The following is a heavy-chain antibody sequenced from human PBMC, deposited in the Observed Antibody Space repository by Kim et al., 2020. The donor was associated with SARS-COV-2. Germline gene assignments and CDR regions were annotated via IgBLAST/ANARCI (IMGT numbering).Heavy chain of an antibody. V-gene: IGHV1-18*01. CDR1: GYTFTSYG. CDR3: ARGGMYCSSISCYGLDY. Sequence: ASVKVSCKASGYTFTSYGITWVRQAPGQGPEWMGWISPYNGDTNSAQKVRGRVTMTTDTSTSTAYMELRSLRSDDTAVYFCARGGMYCSSISCYGLDYWGQGTLVTVSS. D-gene: IGHD2-2*01. CDR2: ISPYNGDT. J-gene: IGHJ4*01.